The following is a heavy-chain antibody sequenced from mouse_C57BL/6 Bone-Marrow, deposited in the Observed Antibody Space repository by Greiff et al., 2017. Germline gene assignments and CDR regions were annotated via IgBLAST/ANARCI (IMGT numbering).Heavy chain of an antibody. CDR2: IRSKSNNYAT. CDR1: GFSFNTYA. J-gene: IGHJ3*01. V-gene: IGHV10-1*01. CDR3: ERHVRSSGFAY. Sequence: VQGVESGGGLVQPKGSLKLSCEASGFSFNTYAMNWVRQAPGKGLDWVARIRSKSNNYATYYADSVKDRFTISRDDSESMLYLQMNNLKTWDQAKYYCERHVRSSGFAYWGQGTLVTVSA. D-gene: IGHD3-2*02.